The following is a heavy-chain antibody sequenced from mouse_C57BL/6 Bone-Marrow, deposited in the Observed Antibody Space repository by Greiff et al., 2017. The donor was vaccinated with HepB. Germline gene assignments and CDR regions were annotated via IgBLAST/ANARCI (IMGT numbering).Heavy chain of an antibody. D-gene: IGHD1-1*01. CDR1: GYAFSSSW. V-gene: IGHV1-82*01. CDR2: IYPGDGDT. Sequence: QVQLQQSGPELVKPGASVKISCKASGYAFSSSWMNWVKQRPGKGREWIGRIYPGDGDTNYNGKIKGKATLTADKTSSTAYMQLSSLTSEDSAVYFCARDYYGVWGQGTTLTVSS. CDR3: ARDYYGV. J-gene: IGHJ2*01.